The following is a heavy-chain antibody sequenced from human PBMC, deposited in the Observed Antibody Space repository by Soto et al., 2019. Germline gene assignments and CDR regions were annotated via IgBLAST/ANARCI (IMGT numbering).Heavy chain of an antibody. J-gene: IGHJ4*02. Sequence: PGGSLRLSCAASGFTFSNAWMSWVRQAPGKGLEWVGRIKSKTDGGTTDYAAPVKGRFTISRDDSKNTLYLQMNSLKTEDTAVYYCTTIHLFFVVVPAARMFDFWGQGILVTVFS. V-gene: IGHV3-15*01. D-gene: IGHD2-2*01. CDR2: IKSKTDGGTT. CDR1: GFTFSNAW. CDR3: TTIHLFFVVVPAARMFDF.